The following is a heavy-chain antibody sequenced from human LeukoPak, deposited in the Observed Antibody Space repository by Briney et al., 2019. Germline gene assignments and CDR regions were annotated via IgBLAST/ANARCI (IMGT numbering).Heavy chain of an antibody. D-gene: IGHD5-12*01. CDR1: RFTFSSYA. J-gene: IGHJ4*02. Sequence: GGALRLSCAHPRFTFSSYATSCVRQPPGKGLEWVSVISCCGGSTYYEDSAKGRFTTFRDDTKNKLYLQMKSRGAEEKAAYYCVKADRGYDLVFDYWGQGTLVTVCS. CDR2: ISCCGGST. CDR3: VKADRGYDLVFDY. V-gene: IGHV3-23*01.